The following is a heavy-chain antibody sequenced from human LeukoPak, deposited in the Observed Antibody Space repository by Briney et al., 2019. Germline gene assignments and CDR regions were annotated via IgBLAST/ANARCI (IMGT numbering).Heavy chain of an antibody. Sequence: SETLSLTCTVSGGSISSYYWSWIRQPAGKGLELIGRIYSNGSANYNPPLKSRVAMSVDTSKNQFSLNLSSVTAADTAVYNCARGLVGATWNAFDSWGQGTMVTVSS. CDR1: GGSISSYY. CDR2: IYSNGSA. J-gene: IGHJ3*02. V-gene: IGHV4-4*07. CDR3: ARGLVGATWNAFDS. D-gene: IGHD1-26*01.